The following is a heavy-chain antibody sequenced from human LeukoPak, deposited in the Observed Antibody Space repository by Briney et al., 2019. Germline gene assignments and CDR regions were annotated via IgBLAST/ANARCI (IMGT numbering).Heavy chain of an antibody. V-gene: IGHV4-39*01. CDR1: GVSSSSSGFD. J-gene: IGHJ4*02. D-gene: IGHD6-19*01. Sequence: PETLSLTSTVSGVSSSSSGFDWGWIRQPPGKGLEWIGSIYYSGSTYYNPSLKSRVTISVDTSKNQFSLKLSSVTAADTAVYYCARHSFGSGWYFDYWGQGTLVTVSS. CDR3: ARHSFGSGWYFDY. CDR2: IYYSGST.